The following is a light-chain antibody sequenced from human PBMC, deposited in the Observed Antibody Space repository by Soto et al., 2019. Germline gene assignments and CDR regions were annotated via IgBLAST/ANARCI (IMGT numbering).Light chain of an antibody. V-gene: IGKV1-39*01. CDR1: QSISSY. CDR3: QQSYSSPFT. CDR2: AAS. J-gene: IGKJ3*01. Sequence: DIPMTQSPSSLSACVGDRVTITCRASQSISSYLNWYQQKPGKAPNLLIYAASSLQSGVPSKFSGSGSGTDFTLTISSLQPEDFATYYCQQSYSSPFTVGPGTKVDIK.